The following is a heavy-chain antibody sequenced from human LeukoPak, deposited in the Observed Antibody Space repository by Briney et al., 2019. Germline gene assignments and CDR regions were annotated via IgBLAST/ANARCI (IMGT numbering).Heavy chain of an antibody. CDR2: ISYDGSNK. J-gene: IGHJ5*02. CDR3: AKVTDVIWFGKLPYET. CDR1: GFTFSSYG. V-gene: IGHV3-30*18. D-gene: IGHD3-10*01. Sequence: GGSLRLSCAASGFTFSSYGMHWVRQAPGKGLEWVAVISYDGSNKYYADSVKGRFTISRDNSKNTLYLQMNSLRAEDTAVYYCAKVTDVIWFGKLPYETWGQGPLVTVSS.